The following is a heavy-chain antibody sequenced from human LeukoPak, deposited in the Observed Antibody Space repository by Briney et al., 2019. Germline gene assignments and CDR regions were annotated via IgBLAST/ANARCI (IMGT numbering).Heavy chain of an antibody. J-gene: IGHJ2*01. CDR2: IYRRGST. Sequence: SETLSLTCSVSGGSISSSSYYWGWIRQPPGKGLEWIGSIYRRGSTYYNPSLKSRVTISVDTSKNQFSLKVGSVTAADTAVYYCARAPTVTNWYFDLWGRGTLVTVSS. CDR1: GGSISSSSYY. D-gene: IGHD4-17*01. CDR3: ARAPTVTNWYFDL. V-gene: IGHV4-39*07.